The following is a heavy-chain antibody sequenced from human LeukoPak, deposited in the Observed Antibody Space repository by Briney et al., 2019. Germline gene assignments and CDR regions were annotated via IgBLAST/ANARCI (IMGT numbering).Heavy chain of an antibody. J-gene: IGHJ4*02. V-gene: IGHV1-2*02. Sequence: ASVKVSCTASGYTFTGYYMHWVRQAPGQGLEWMGWINPNSGGTNYAQKFQGRVTMTRDTSISTVYMELSRLRSDDTAVYYCARTLYIAAAPGGFDYWGQGTLVTVSS. CDR1: GYTFTGYY. D-gene: IGHD6-13*01. CDR2: INPNSGGT. CDR3: ARTLYIAAAPGGFDY.